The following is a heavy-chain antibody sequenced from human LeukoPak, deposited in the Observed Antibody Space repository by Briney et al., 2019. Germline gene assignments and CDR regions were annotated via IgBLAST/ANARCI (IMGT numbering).Heavy chain of an antibody. Sequence: WETLSLTCTVSGASVNTDYWSWIRQPPGKGLEWIGYTYNSGSTNYNPSLKSRVTISVDTSKNHFSLRLTSVTAADTAMYYCARDRGEGRERPFDYWGRGTLVTVSS. J-gene: IGHJ4*02. CDR3: ARDRGEGRERPFDY. CDR2: TYNSGST. CDR1: GASVNTDY. V-gene: IGHV4-59*02. D-gene: IGHD1-26*01.